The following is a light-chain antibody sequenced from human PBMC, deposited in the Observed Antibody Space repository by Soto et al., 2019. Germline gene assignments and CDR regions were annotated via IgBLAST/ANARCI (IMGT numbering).Light chain of an antibody. CDR1: QSVSNRF. Sequence: ESVLTQSTGTLSLAPGERATLSCRTSQSVSNRFFAWYQQKPGQAPRLLIYGISSRATGIPARFSGSGSGTDFTLTINSLEPEDFVVYYCQQYSNLPHTFGQGTKLEVK. CDR2: GIS. V-gene: IGKV3-20*01. CDR3: QQYSNLPHT. J-gene: IGKJ2*01.